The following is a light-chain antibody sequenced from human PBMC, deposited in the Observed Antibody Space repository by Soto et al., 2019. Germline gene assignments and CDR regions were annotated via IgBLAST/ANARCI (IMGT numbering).Light chain of an antibody. CDR1: SSDVGGYNY. CDR3: CSYVGRNTYV. Sequence: QSALTQPRSASGSPGQSITISCTGTSSDVGGYNYVSWYQQHPAKAPKLIIFDVSKRPSGVPNRISGSKSGNTTSLTISALQAEDEADYNCCSYVGRNTYVFGTGTKLTVL. V-gene: IGLV2-11*01. CDR2: DVS. J-gene: IGLJ1*01.